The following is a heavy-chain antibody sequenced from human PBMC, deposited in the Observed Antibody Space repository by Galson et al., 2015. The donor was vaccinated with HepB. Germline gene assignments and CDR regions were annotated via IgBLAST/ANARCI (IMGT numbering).Heavy chain of an antibody. CDR1: GFTFSSYA. CDR3: AKRGGVPYPYYFDY. J-gene: IGHJ4*02. V-gene: IGHV3-23*01. CDR2: ISGSGGST. D-gene: IGHD1-1*01. Sequence: SLRLSCAASGFTFSSYAMSWVRQAPGKGLEWVSAISGSGGSTYYADSVKGRFTISRDNSKNTLYLQMNSRRAEDTAVYDCAKRGGVPYPYYFDYWGQGTLVTVSS.